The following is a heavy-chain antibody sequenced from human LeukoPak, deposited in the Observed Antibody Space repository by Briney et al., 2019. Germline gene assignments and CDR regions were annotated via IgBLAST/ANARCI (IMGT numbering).Heavy chain of an antibody. CDR3: AKDILAAGLFFDY. CDR1: GFTFSDYY. D-gene: IGHD6-13*01. Sequence: GGSLRLSCVASGFTFSDYYMGWIRQAPGKGLEWVSYISYSGTIYYADSVQGRFTISRDNAKNSLYLQMNSLRVEDTAVYYCAKDILAAGLFFDYWCQGTLVTVSS. V-gene: IGHV3-11*04. CDR2: ISYSGTI. J-gene: IGHJ4*02.